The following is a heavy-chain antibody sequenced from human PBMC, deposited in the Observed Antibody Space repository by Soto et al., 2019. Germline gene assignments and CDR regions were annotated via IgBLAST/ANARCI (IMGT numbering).Heavy chain of an antibody. D-gene: IGHD6-19*01. CDR2: INHRGRT. CDR1: GGSFSGYY. J-gene: IGHJ4*02. CDR3: ARYGLSGWLFDY. V-gene: IGHV4-34*01. Sequence: QVQLQQWGAGLLKPSDTLSLSCAVYGGSFSGYYWNWIRQPPGKGLEWIGEINHRGRTNHNPSLKSRVTISVDTSKNQFSLKLSSVTAADTAVYYCARYGLSGWLFDYWGQGIQVTVSS.